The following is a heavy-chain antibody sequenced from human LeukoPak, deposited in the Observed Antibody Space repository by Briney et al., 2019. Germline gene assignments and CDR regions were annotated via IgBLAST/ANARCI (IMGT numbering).Heavy chain of an antibody. J-gene: IGHJ6*02. V-gene: IGHV1-3*01. Sequence: GASVKVSCKASGHTFTNYNIHWVRQAPGQRLEWMGWINAGNGNTKYSQKFQGRVTITRDTSASTAYMEMSSLRSEDTAVFYCARDSDSRMVLTYYGMDVWGQGTAVTVSS. CDR2: INAGNGNT. D-gene: IGHD3-9*01. CDR1: GHTFTNYN. CDR3: ARDSDSRMVLTYYGMDV.